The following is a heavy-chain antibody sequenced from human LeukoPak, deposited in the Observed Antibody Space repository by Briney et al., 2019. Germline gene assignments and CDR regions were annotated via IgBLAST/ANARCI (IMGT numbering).Heavy chain of an antibody. D-gene: IGHD1-1*01. CDR1: GFTFSSYA. Sequence: GGSLRLSCAASGFTFSSYAMHWVRQAPGKGLEWVAAISFDGGNKYYADSVKGRFTISRDNSKDTLYLQMNSLRVEDTAVYYCARGALPYLGTTMNWFDPWGQGTLDTVSS. CDR2: ISFDGGNK. CDR3: ARGALPYLGTTMNWFDP. V-gene: IGHV3-30-3*01. J-gene: IGHJ5*02.